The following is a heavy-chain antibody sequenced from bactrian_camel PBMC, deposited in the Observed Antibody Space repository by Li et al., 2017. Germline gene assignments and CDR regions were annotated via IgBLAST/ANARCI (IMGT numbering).Heavy chain of an antibody. V-gene: IGHV3S55*01. CDR1: GVTFDGYAT. CDR2: ISSNT. J-gene: IGHJ6*01. Sequence: VQLVESGGGSVQAGETLTLSCTSSGVTFDGYATMGWYRQSPGKECELVSTISSNTVYADSVKGRFTISQDNAKNTVYLQMNSLKPEDTALYYCATDSSPDYCSGSWCFAVFGFSFWGQGTQVTVS. D-gene: IGHD3*01. CDR3: ATDSSPDYCSGSWCFAVFGFSF.